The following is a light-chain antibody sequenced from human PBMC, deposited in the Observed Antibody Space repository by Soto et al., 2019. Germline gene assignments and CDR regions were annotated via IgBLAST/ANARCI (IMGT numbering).Light chain of an antibody. CDR1: QSVSSY. CDR3: QQRSNWPRWT. V-gene: IGKV3-11*01. J-gene: IGKJ1*01. CDR2: DAS. Sequence: IVLTQSASTLSSSAGERATLSCRASQSVSSYLAWYQQKPVQAPRLLIYDASNRATGIPARFSGSGSATDFTPTISSLEPEDFAVYYCQQRSNWPRWTFGQGTKVDIK.